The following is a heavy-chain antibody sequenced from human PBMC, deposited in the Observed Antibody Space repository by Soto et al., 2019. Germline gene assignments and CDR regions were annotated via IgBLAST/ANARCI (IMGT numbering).Heavy chain of an antibody. CDR1: GYAFTTYG. J-gene: IGHJ4*02. CDR3: ARGRYGDY. V-gene: IGHV1-18*01. Sequence: QVHLVQSGAEVKKTGASVKVSCKGSGYAFTTYGITWVRQAPGQGLEWMGWISAHNGNTNYAQKLQGRVTVTRDPSTHTDYMALRSLRSDDTAVYYCARGRYGDYWGQGALVTVSS. CDR2: ISAHNGNT. D-gene: IGHD1-1*01.